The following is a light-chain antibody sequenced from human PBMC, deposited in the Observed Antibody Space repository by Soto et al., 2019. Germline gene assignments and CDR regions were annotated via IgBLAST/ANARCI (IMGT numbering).Light chain of an antibody. CDR2: EVA. Sequence: QSALTQTASVSGSPGQSITMSCTGTSSDVGGYNFVSWYQQHPGKAPKLIVHEVANRLSGVSGRFSGSKSGNTAFLTISGLQTEDEADYFCCSYAGRYTYVFGTGTKVTVL. J-gene: IGLJ1*01. CDR3: CSYAGRYTYV. CDR1: SSDVGGYNF. V-gene: IGLV2-14*03.